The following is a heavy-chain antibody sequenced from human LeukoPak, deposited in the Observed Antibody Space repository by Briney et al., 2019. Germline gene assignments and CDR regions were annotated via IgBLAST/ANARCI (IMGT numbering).Heavy chain of an antibody. D-gene: IGHD2-2*01. CDR3: ARDPADIVVVPAATGHYFDY. Sequence: GGSLRLSCAASGFTFSSYSMNWVRQAPGKGLEWVSYISSSSSTIYYADSVKGRFTISRDNAKNSLYLQMNSLRAEDTAVYYCARDPADIVVVPAATGHYFDYWGQGTLVTVSS. J-gene: IGHJ4*02. V-gene: IGHV3-48*01. CDR2: ISSSSSTI. CDR1: GFTFSSYS.